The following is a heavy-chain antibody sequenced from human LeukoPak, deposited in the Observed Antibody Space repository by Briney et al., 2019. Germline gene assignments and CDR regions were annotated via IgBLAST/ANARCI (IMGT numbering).Heavy chain of an antibody. CDR1: GGTFSSYA. V-gene: IGHV1-69*13. D-gene: IGHD3-10*01. Sequence: SVKVSRKASGGTFSSYAISWVRQAPGQGLEWMGGIIPIFGTANYAQKFQGRVTITADESTSTAYMELSSLRSEDTAVYYCARDLYGSGSYYSPLQGYSFDYWGQGTLVTVSS. CDR2: IIPIFGTA. CDR3: ARDLYGSGSYYSPLQGYSFDY. J-gene: IGHJ4*02.